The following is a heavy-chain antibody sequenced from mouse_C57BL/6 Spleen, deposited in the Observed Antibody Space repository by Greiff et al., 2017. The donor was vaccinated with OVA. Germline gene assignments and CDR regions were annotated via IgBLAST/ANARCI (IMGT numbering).Heavy chain of an antibody. CDR1: GFSFNTYA. J-gene: IGHJ1*03. Sequence: EVQGVESGGGLVQPKGSLKLSCAASGFSFNTYAMNWVRQAPGKGLEWVARIRSKSNNYATYYADSVKDRFTISRDDSESMLYLQMNNLKTKDTAMYYCVRQGTTISHWYFDVWGTGTTVTVSS. CDR3: VRQGTTISHWYFDV. V-gene: IGHV10-1*01. CDR2: IRSKSNNYAT. D-gene: IGHD1-1*02.